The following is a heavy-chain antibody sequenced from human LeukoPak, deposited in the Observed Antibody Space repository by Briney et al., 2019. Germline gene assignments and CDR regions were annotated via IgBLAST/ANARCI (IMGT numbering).Heavy chain of an antibody. D-gene: IGHD6-6*01. V-gene: IGHV6-1*01. J-gene: IGHJ4*02. CDR1: RDSVSSSSAT. CDR2: TYYRSKWFT. CDR3: ARANERYIGNIASRPFDY. Sequence: SQTLSLTCAISRDSVSSSSATWNWIRQSPSRGLEWLGRTYYRSKWFTDYAVSVKSRITINSDTSKNQFSLQLNSVTPEDTAVYYCARANERYIGNIASRPFDYWGQGTLVTVSS.